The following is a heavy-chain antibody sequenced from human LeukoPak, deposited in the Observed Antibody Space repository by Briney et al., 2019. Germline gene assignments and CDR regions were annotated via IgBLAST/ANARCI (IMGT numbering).Heavy chain of an antibody. V-gene: IGHV1-8*01. D-gene: IGHD3-22*01. Sequence: ASVKVSCKASGYTFTSYDINWVRQATGQRLEWMGWMNPNSGNTGYAQKFQGRVTMTRNTSISTAYMELCSLRSEDTAVYYCARDRHDSSGAFDYWGQGTLVTVSS. CDR3: ARDRHDSSGAFDY. CDR2: MNPNSGNT. CDR1: GYTFTSYD. J-gene: IGHJ4*02.